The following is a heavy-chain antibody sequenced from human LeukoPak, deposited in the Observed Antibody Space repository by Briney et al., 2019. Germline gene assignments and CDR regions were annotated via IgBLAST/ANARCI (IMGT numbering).Heavy chain of an antibody. V-gene: IGHV3-7*01. J-gene: IGHJ6*02. Sequence: PGGSLRLSCAASGFTFSSYAMHWVRQAPGKGLEWVANIKQDGSEKYYVDSVKGRFTISRDNAKNSLYLQMNSLRAEDTAVYYCARDFLSDFWSGYYYYYYGMDVWGQGTTVTVSS. CDR3: ARDFLSDFWSGYYYYYYGMDV. CDR1: GFTFSSYA. D-gene: IGHD3-3*01. CDR2: IKQDGSEK.